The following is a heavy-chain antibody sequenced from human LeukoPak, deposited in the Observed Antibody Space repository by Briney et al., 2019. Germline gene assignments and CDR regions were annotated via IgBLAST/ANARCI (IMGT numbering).Heavy chain of an antibody. CDR3: ARGASIMITFGGVIGFDY. Sequence: ASVKVSCKXSGYTFTGYYMHWVRQAPGQGLEWMGWINPNSGGTNYAQKFQGRVTMTRDTSISTAYMELSRLRSDDTAVYYCARGASIMITFGGVIGFDYWGQGTLVTVSS. CDR1: GYTFTGYY. CDR2: INPNSGGT. V-gene: IGHV1-2*02. J-gene: IGHJ4*02. D-gene: IGHD3-16*02.